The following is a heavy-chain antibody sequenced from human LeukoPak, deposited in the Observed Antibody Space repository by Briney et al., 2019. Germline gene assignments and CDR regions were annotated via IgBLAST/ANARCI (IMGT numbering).Heavy chain of an antibody. V-gene: IGHV4-59*01. CDR2: IYYSGST. CDR1: GGSISSYY. CDR3: ARVRPGADAFDI. Sequence: SETLSLTCTVSGGSISSYYWSWIRQPPGKGLEWIGYIYYSGSTNYNPSLKSRVTISVDTSKNQLSLKLSSVTAADTAVYYCARVRPGADAFDIWGQGTLVTVSS. D-gene: IGHD3-16*01. J-gene: IGHJ4*02.